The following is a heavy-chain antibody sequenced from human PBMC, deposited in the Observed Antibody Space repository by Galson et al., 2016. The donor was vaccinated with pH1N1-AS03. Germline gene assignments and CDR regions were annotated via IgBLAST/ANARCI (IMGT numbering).Heavy chain of an antibody. V-gene: IGHV4-38-2*01. Sequence: LSLTCSVSGYSITTGHYWGWIRQPPGKGLEWIGSIYHGGHTEYIPSLKSRVTISEDTSKNQFSLRLSSVTAADTALYYCAGSPRTIAVAGTFPSRFDPWGQGMLVTVSS. CDR3: AGSPRTIAVAGTFPSRFDP. CDR2: IYHGGHT. CDR1: GYSITTGHY. D-gene: IGHD6-19*01. J-gene: IGHJ5*02.